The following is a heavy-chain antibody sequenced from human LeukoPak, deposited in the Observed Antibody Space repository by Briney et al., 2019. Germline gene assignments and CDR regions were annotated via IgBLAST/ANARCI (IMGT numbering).Heavy chain of an antibody. CDR3: ARPYSSAWYGAFHI. D-gene: IGHD6-19*01. V-gene: IGHV4-59*08. CDR2: FYYSGSI. CDR1: YRYISSYY. Sequence: SETLSLTHTVSYRYISSYYWRWLRHPPGKTLEWIGYFYYSGSIKYNPSLKSRVTISVDTSKNQFSLKLSSVTAADTAVYYCARPYSSAWYGAFHIWGQGTKVTVSS. J-gene: IGHJ3*02.